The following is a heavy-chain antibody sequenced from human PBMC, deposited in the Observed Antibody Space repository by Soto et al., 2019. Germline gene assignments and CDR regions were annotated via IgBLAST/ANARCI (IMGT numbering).Heavy chain of an antibody. CDR2: ISAYNGNT. D-gene: IGHD5-18*01. CDR3: ARDKRGDTAMVTNF. CDR1: GYTFTSYG. V-gene: IGHV1-18*01. J-gene: IGHJ4*02. Sequence: QVQLVQSGAEVKKPGASVKVSCKASGYTFTSYGISWVRQAPGQGLEYMGWISAYNGNTDYAQKLQGRVTMTTDTSKSTAYMELRSLRSDDTAVYYCARDKRGDTAMVTNFWGQGTLVTVSS.